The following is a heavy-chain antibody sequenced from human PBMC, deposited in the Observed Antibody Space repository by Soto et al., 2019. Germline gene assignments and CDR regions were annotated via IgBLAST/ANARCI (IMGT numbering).Heavy chain of an antibody. V-gene: IGHV1-18*01. Sequence: QVQLVQSGAEVKKPGASVKVSCKASGYTFTSYGISWVRQAPGQGLEWMGWISAYNGNTKYAQKLQGRVTMTTDTPTRTAYMALRSLRSEDTPVYSCARRAPPRDVRGQGTTVTVSS. J-gene: IGHJ6*02. CDR1: GYTFTSYG. CDR2: ISAYNGNT. CDR3: ARRAPPRDV.